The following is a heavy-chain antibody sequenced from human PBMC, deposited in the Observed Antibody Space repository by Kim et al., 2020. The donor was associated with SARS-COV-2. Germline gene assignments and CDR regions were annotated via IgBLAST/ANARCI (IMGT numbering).Heavy chain of an antibody. J-gene: IGHJ4*02. D-gene: IGHD3-10*01. CDR1: GYTFTKNA. CDR2: IIVDSDNT. V-gene: IGHV1-3*01. CDR3: ALTTYYYGSGGQGGFDY. Sequence: ASVKVSCKASGYTFTKNAMHWVRQAPGQRLEWIGWIIVDSDNTKYSQNFQGRVTITRDTSASTDYMELSSLRSEDAAVYYCALTTYYYGSGGQGGFDYWGQGALVTVSS.